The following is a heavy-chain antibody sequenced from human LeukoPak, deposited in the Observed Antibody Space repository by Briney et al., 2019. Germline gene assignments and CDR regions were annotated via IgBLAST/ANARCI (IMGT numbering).Heavy chain of an antibody. D-gene: IGHD1-26*01. Sequence: PGGSLRLSCAASGFTFSSYWMSWVRQAPGRGLEWVANIKQDGSEKYYVDSVKGRFTISRDNAKNSLYLQMNSLRVEDTAVYYCARGGYSGSYYREFYDSWGQGTLVTVSS. J-gene: IGHJ4*02. CDR2: IKQDGSEK. CDR3: ARGGYSGSYYREFYDS. CDR1: GFTFSSYW. V-gene: IGHV3-7*01.